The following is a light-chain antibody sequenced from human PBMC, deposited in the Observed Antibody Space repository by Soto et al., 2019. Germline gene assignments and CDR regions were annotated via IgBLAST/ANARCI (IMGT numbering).Light chain of an antibody. CDR3: AACDDSLSGVV. Sequence: QSVLTQPPSASGTPGQRVTISCSGSSSNIGSNYVYWYQQLPGTAPKLILYRNDKRPSGVPDRFSGSKSGTSASLAISGLRAEDEADYYCAACDDSLSGVVFGGGTKVTLL. V-gene: IGLV1-47*01. CDR2: RND. J-gene: IGLJ2*01. CDR1: SSNIGSNY.